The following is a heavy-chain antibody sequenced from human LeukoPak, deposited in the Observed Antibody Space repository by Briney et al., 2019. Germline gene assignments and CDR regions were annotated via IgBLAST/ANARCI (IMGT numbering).Heavy chain of an antibody. J-gene: IGHJ4*02. CDR1: GFIFSSYV. V-gene: IGHV3-23*01. Sequence: GGSLRLSCVAPGFIFSSYVMNWVRQAPGTGLEWVSAISGNGGSTYYADSVKGRFTISRDNSKNTLSLQMNSQRAEDTAVYYCAKGIELWLTYFDHWGQGTLVTASS. CDR3: AKGIELWLTYFDH. CDR2: ISGNGGST. D-gene: IGHD5-18*01.